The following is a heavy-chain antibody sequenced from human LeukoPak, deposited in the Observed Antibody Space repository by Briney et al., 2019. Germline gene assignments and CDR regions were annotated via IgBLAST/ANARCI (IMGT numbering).Heavy chain of an antibody. CDR3: ARVRSHCSSTSCHRSHYYYYMDV. D-gene: IGHD2-2*01. V-gene: IGHV3-23*01. CDR2: INGPGDNP. J-gene: IGHJ6*03. Sequence: QSGGSLRLSCAASGYAFSSHGLTWVRQAPGKGLEWVSTINGPGDNPYYAETVKGRFTISRDNSKNTLYLQMNSLRAEDTAVYYCARVRSHCSSTSCHRSHYYYYMDVWGKGTTVTVSS. CDR1: GYAFSSHG.